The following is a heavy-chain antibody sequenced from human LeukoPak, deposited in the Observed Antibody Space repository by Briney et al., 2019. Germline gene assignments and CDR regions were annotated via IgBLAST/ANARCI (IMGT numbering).Heavy chain of an antibody. CDR3: ARTTDAVAGTGGAFDI. Sequence: GGSLRLSCAASGFTFSSYWMSWVRQAPGKGLEWVANIKQDGSEKYYVDSVKGRFTISRDNAKNSLYLQMNSLRAEDTAVYYCARTTDAVAGTGGAFDIWGQGTMVTVSS. CDR2: IKQDGSEK. J-gene: IGHJ3*02. V-gene: IGHV3-7*01. CDR1: GFTFSSYW. D-gene: IGHD6-19*01.